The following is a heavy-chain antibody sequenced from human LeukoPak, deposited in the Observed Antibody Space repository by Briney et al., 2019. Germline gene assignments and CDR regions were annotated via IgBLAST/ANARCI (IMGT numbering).Heavy chain of an antibody. CDR2: ISGSGGST. CDR1: GFTFSSYA. CDR3: AKVWGYFDWLSSYFEY. Sequence: GGSLRLSCAASGFTFSSYAMSWVRQAPGKGLEWVSAISGSGGSTYYADSVKGRFTISRDNSKNTLYLQMNSLRAEDTAVYYCAKVWGYFDWLSSYFEYWGQGTLVTVSS. D-gene: IGHD3-9*01. J-gene: IGHJ4*02. V-gene: IGHV3-23*01.